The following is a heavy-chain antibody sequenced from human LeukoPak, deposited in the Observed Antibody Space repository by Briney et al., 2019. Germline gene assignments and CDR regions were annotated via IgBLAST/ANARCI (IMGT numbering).Heavy chain of an antibody. V-gene: IGHV1-2*06. D-gene: IGHD2-2*02. CDR3: ARDLARVRVPAAIGDY. J-gene: IGHJ4*02. CDR1: GNTFTGYY. Sequence: GASVKVSCKASGNTFTGYYMHWVRQAPGQGLEWMGRINPNSGGTNYAQKFQGRVTMTRDTSISTAYMELSRLRSDDTAVYYCARDLARVRVPAAIGDYWGQGTLVTVSS. CDR2: INPNSGGT.